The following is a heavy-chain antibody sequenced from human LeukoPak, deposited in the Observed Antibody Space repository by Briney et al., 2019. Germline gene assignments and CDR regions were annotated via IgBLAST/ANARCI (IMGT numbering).Heavy chain of an antibody. J-gene: IGHJ6*02. CDR2: RSYDGSNK. V-gene: IGHV3-30-3*01. CDR1: GFTFSNYA. Sequence: GTSLRLSCAASGFTFSNYAMHWVRQAPGKGLEWVAVRSYDGSNKYYADSVKGRFTISRDNSKNTLYLQMNSLRPEDTGVYCCARDREQWLALAYYYYYGMDVWGQGTTVTVSS. CDR3: ARDREQWLALAYYYYYGMDV. D-gene: IGHD6-19*01.